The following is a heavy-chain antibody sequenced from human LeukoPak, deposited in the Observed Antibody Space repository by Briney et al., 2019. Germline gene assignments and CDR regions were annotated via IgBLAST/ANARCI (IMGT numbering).Heavy chain of an antibody. CDR3: AKDWGNKFASGSSYLDS. CDR1: GFTFSSYN. Sequence: GGSLGLSCAASGFTFSSYNMNWVRQAPGKGLEWVSSITTSSTYTFYADSVKGRFTISRDNAKNSLYLQMNGLRPEDTAVYFCAKDWGNKFASGSSYLDSWGQGTLVTVSS. V-gene: IGHV3-21*01. J-gene: IGHJ4*02. CDR2: ITTSSTYT. D-gene: IGHD3-10*01.